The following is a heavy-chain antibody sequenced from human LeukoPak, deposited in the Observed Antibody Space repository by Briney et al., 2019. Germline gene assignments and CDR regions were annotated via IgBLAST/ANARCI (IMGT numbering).Heavy chain of an antibody. CDR1: GGSISSYC. CDR2: IYYSGST. Sequence: SETLSLTCTVSGGSISSYCWSWIRQPPGKGLEWIGYIYYSGSTNYNPSLKSRVTISVDTSKNQFSLKLSSVTAADTAVYYCARDRRTAAAGTYYYYGMDVWGQGTTVTVSS. V-gene: IGHV4-59*01. CDR3: ARDRRTAAAGTYYYYGMDV. D-gene: IGHD6-13*01. J-gene: IGHJ6*02.